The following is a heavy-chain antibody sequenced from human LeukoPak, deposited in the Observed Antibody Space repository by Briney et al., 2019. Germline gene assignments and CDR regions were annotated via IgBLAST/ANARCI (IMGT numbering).Heavy chain of an antibody. J-gene: IGHJ4*02. CDR3: AKDRRGSTSCFDY. V-gene: IGHV3-23*01. CDR2: ISGSGGST. Sequence: GGSLRLSCAASGFTFSSYAMSWVRQAPGKGLEWVSAISGSGGSTYYADSVKGRFTISRDNSKNTLYLQMSSLRAEDTAVYYCAKDRRGSTSCFDYWXQGTLVTVSS. CDR1: GFTFSSYA. D-gene: IGHD2-2*01.